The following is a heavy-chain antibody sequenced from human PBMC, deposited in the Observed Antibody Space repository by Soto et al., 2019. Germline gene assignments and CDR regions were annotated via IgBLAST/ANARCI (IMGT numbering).Heavy chain of an antibody. Sequence: ASVKVSCKASGYTFTSYYMHWVRQAPGQGLEWMGIINPSGGSTSYAQKFQGRVTMTRDTSTSTVYMELSSLRSDDTAVYYCARESISYGYDYWGQGTLVTVSS. J-gene: IGHJ4*02. D-gene: IGHD5-18*01. V-gene: IGHV1-46*01. CDR3: ARESISYGYDY. CDR2: INPSGGST. CDR1: GYTFTSYY.